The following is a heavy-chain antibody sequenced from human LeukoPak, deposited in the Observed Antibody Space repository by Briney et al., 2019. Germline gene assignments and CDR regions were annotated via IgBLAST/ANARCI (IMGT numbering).Heavy chain of an antibody. CDR2: MNPNSGNT. CDR1: GYTFTSYD. J-gene: IGHJ5*02. V-gene: IGHV1-8*01. CDR3: ARGVVPADGTRPFDP. Sequence: ASVKVSCKASGYTFTSYDINWVRQASGQGLEWMGWMNPNSGNTGYAQKFQGRVTMTRNTSISTAYMELSSLRSEDTAVYYCARGVVPADGTRPFDPWGQGTLVTVSS. D-gene: IGHD2-2*01.